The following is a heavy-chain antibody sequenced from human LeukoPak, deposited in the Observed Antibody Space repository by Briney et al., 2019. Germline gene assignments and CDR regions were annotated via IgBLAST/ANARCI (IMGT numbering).Heavy chain of an antibody. V-gene: IGHV3-30*18. J-gene: IGHJ5*02. Sequence: GGSLRLSCAASGFTFSSYGMHWVRQAPGKGLEWVAVISYDGSNQYYADSVKGRFTISRDNSKNTLYLQMNSLRGADTAVYYCAKAHTVTTLYCFDPWGQGTLVTVSS. CDR2: ISYDGSNQ. CDR1: GFTFSSYG. CDR3: AKAHTVTTLYCFDP. D-gene: IGHD4-17*01.